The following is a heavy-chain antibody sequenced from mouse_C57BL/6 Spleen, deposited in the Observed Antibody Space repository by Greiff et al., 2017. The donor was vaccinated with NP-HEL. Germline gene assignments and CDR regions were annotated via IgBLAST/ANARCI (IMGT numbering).Heavy chain of an antibody. CDR3: ASAYYSNYEGMDY. Sequence: VQLQQSGPELVKPGASVKISCKASGYSFTGYYMHWVKQSSEKSLEWIGEINPSTGGTSYNQKFKGKATLTVDKSSSTAYMQLKSLTSEDSAVYYCASAYYSNYEGMDYWGQGTSVTVSS. D-gene: IGHD2-5*01. J-gene: IGHJ4*01. CDR1: GYSFTGYY. V-gene: IGHV1-43*01. CDR2: INPSTGGT.